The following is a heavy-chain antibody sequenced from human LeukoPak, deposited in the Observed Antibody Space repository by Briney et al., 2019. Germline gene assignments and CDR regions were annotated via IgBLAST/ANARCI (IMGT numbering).Heavy chain of an antibody. CDR3: ARDPKQQLVRGFDP. CDR1: GYTFTSYY. D-gene: IGHD6-13*01. J-gene: IGHJ5*02. CDR2: INPTGGRT. V-gene: IGHV1-46*01. Sequence: GASVKVSCKASGYTFTSYYMHWVRQAPGQGLEWMGIINPTGGRTSYAQKFQGRVTMTRDTSPSTVYMELSSLRSEDTAVYYCARDPKQQLVRGFDPWGQGTLVTVSS.